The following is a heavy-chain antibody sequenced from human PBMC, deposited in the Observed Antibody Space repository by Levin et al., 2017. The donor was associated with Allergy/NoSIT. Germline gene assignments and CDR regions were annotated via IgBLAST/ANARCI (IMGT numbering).Heavy chain of an antibody. V-gene: IGHV3-15*01. J-gene: IGHJ4*02. Sequence: NPGGSLRLSCEVSGFTFSNTWMIWVRQAPGKGLEWVGRIKSKTDGGTIDYAAPVKGRFTISRDDSKNTMYLQMNNLKTEDTAVYYCTTPPSYGLDYWGQGTLVTVSS. CDR2: IKSKTDGGTI. D-gene: IGHD5-18*01. CDR1: GFTFSNTW. CDR3: TTPPSYGLDY.